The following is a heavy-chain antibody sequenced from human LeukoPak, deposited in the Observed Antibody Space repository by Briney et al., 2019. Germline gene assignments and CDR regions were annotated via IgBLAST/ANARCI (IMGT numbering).Heavy chain of an antibody. Sequence: SETLSLTCAVYGGSISGYYWSWIRQPPGKGLEWIGEINHSGSTNYNPSLKSRVTISVDTSKNQFSLKLSSVTAADTAVYYCARAAVTTGKSDYWGQGTLVTVSS. CDR2: INHSGST. J-gene: IGHJ4*02. CDR3: ARAAVTTGKSDY. V-gene: IGHV4-34*01. CDR1: GGSISGYY. D-gene: IGHD4-17*01.